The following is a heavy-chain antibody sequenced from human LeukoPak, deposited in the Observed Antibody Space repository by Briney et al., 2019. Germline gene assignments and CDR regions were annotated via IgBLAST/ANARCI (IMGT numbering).Heavy chain of an antibody. D-gene: IGHD6-13*01. CDR2: TYFRSKWYS. V-gene: IGHV6-1*01. Sequence: SQTLSVTCVISGDSVSSNSAAWHWIRQSPSRGLEWLARTYFRSKWYSDYTMSVKGRITINGDTSKNQFSLQLNSVTPEDTAVYFCARSIPATGNNFDYWGQGTRFTVSS. J-gene: IGHJ4*02. CDR3: ARSIPATGNNFDY. CDR1: GDSVSSNSAA.